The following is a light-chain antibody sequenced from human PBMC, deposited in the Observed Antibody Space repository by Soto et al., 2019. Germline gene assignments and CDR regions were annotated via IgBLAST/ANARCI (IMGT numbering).Light chain of an antibody. J-gene: IGKJ2*01. Sequence: DIQMTQPPSSLSASVGDRVTITCRASQGIRNDLGWYQQKPGKAHKRLIYAESSLQSGVPSRFSGSGSGTEFTLTISSLQPEDFATYYCLHHKTYPPYTFGQGTKLEIK. V-gene: IGKV1-17*01. CDR1: QGIRND. CDR2: AES. CDR3: LHHKTYPPYT.